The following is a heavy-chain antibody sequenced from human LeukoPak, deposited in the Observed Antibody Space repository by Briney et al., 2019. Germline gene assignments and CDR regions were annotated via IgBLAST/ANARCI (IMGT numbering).Heavy chain of an antibody. CDR1: GFTFGDYA. D-gene: IGHD6-25*01. V-gene: IGHV3-49*04. J-gene: IGHJ4*02. CDR2: IRSRAYGGAA. Sequence: PGRSLRLSCTASGFTFGDYAMSWVRQAPGTGLEWVGYIRSRAYGGAAEYAASVKGRFTITRDDSKSIAYLQMSSLNIEDTAVYYCAASSGFDYWGQGTLVTVSS. CDR3: AASSGFDY.